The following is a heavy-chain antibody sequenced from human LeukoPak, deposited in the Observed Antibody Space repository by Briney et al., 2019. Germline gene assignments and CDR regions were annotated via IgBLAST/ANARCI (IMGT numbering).Heavy chain of an antibody. D-gene: IGHD2-2*01. CDR1: EFTFSLYA. J-gene: IGHJ4*02. CDR2: INDVSDDI. Sequence: GGSLRLSCAASEFTFSLYAMNWVRQAPGKGLEWVSYINDVSDDIHYADSVKGRFTISRDNAKDTLYLQMNSLRAEDTAVYYCARDTFQPGRIDCWGQGTLVIVSS. CDR3: ARDTFQPGRIDC. V-gene: IGHV3-21*05.